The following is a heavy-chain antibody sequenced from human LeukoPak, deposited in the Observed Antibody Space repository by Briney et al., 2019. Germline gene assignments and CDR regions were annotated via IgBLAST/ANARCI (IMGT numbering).Heavy chain of an antibody. CDR3: ARGIRLGYGTGRDWFDP. D-gene: IGHD3-10*01. CDR2: IYTIGST. CDR1: GRFISSYY. J-gene: IGHJ5*02. Sequence: SETLSLTCTVSGRFISSYYWSWIRHPAGKGLEWIGRIYTIGSTNYNPSLKRGVTMSGDTSKNQFSLKLKSVTAADTAVYYCARGIRLGYGTGRDWFDPWGQGTLVTVST. V-gene: IGHV4-4*07.